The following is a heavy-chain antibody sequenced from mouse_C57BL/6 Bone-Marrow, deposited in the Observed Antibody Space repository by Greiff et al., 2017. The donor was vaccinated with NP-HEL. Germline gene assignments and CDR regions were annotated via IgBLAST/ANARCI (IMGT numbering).Heavy chain of an antibody. Sequence: EVKLVESGPVLVKPGASVKMSCKASGYTFTDYYMNWVKQSHGKSLEWIGVINPYNGGTSYNQKFKGKATLTVDKSSSTAYMELNSLTSEDSAVYYCARPYYSNWYWYFDVWGTGTTVTVSS. CDR2: INPYNGGT. CDR3: ARPYYSNWYWYFDV. J-gene: IGHJ1*03. V-gene: IGHV1-19*01. CDR1: GYTFTDYY. D-gene: IGHD2-5*01.